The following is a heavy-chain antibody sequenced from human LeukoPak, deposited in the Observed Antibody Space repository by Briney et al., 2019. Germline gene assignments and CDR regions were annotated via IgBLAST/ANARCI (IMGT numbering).Heavy chain of an antibody. D-gene: IGHD6-13*01. CDR2: INHSGST. CDR1: GGSFSGYY. CDR3: ARANPQQQLAFDY. J-gene: IGHJ4*02. Sequence: SETLSLTCAVYGGSFSGYYWSWIRQPPGEGLEWIGEINHSGSTNYNPSLKGRVTISVDTSKNQFSLKLSSVTAADTAVYYCARANPQQQLAFDYWGQGTLVTVSS. V-gene: IGHV4-34*01.